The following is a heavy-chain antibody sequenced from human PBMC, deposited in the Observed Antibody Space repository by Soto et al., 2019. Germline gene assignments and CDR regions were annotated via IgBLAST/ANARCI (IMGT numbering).Heavy chain of an antibody. CDR3: ARLVTTGIVVVPAAFDY. CDR2: IYYSGST. J-gene: IGHJ4*02. V-gene: IGHV4-59*08. Sequence: QVQLQESGPGLVKPSETLSLTCTVSGGSISSYYWSWIRQPPGKGLEWIGYIYYSGSTNYNPSLKSRVTISVDTSKNQFSLKLSSVTAADTAAYYCARLVTTGIVVVPAAFDYWGQGTLVTVSS. CDR1: GGSISSYY. D-gene: IGHD2-2*01.